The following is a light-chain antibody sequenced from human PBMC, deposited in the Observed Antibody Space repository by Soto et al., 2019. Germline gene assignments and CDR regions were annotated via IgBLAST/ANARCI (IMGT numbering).Light chain of an antibody. CDR1: QSVSTSY. CDR3: QQYGSSPPWT. Sequence: IGLSKSPGTVSLSPGERATLSCRASQSVSTSYLARYQQKPGQPPRLLIYGASSRATGIPDRFSGSGSGTDFTLTISRLEPEDFAVYYCQQYGSSPPWTFGQGTKVEIK. V-gene: IGKV3-20*01. CDR2: GAS. J-gene: IGKJ1*01.